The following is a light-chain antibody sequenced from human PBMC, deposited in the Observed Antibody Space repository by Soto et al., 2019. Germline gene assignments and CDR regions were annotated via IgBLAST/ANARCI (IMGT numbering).Light chain of an antibody. CDR1: QSINAW. CDR3: QQYQSDTWT. V-gene: IGKV1-5*01. CDR2: DVS. Sequence: IQMTQSPSTLSASVGDRVTLTCRASQSINAWLAWYQQKPGKAPKLLLYDVSTLERGVPSRFSGSGSATEFTLTISDLQPDDFATYYCQQYQSDTWTFGQGTKVDI. J-gene: IGKJ1*01.